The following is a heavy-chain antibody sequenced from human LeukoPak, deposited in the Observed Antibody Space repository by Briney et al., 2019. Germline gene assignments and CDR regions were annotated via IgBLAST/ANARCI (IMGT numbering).Heavy chain of an antibody. Sequence: SQTLSLTCAISGDSVSSNSAAWNWLRQSPSRGLEWLGRTYYRSKWYNDYAVSVKSLITINPDTSKNQFSLQLNSVTPEDTAVYYCARGSRNYYDSQNWYFDLWGRGTLVTVSS. CDR2: TYYRSKWYN. CDR3: ARGSRNYYDSQNWYFDL. CDR1: GDSVSSNSAA. J-gene: IGHJ2*01. V-gene: IGHV6-1*01. D-gene: IGHD3-22*01.